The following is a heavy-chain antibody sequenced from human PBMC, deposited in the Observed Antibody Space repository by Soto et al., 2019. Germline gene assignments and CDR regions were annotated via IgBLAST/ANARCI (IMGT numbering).Heavy chain of an antibody. J-gene: IGHJ4*02. Sequence: SETLSLTCTVSGGSVSSGGYYWSWIRQPPGKGLEWIGYNHYSGSTDCNPSLKRRVTISIDTSKNQFSLKLSSVTAADTAVYYCARVDVRVSARRFFDYWGQGALVTVSS. CDR2: NHYSGST. CDR1: GGSVSSGGYY. D-gene: IGHD6-6*01. V-gene: IGHV4-61*08. CDR3: ARVDVRVSARRFFDY.